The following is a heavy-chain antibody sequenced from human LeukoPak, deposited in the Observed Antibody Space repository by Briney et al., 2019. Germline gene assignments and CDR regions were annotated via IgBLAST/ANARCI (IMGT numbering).Heavy chain of an antibody. CDR1: GGSISSSSYY. Sequence: PSETLSLTCTVSGGSISSSSYYWGWIRQPQGKGLEWIGSIYYSGSTYYNPSLKSRVTISVDTSKNQFSLKLSSVTAADTAVYYCARQRDIVGATTYYYYMDVWGKGTTVTVSS. CDR3: ARQRDIVGATTYYYYMDV. CDR2: IYYSGST. V-gene: IGHV4-39*01. D-gene: IGHD1-26*01. J-gene: IGHJ6*03.